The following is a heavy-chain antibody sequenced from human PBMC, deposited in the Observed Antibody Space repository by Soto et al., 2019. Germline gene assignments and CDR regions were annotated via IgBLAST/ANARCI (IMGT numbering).Heavy chain of an antibody. CDR2: NNSSSSYI. D-gene: IGHD2-2*03. CDR1: GFTFSSYS. Sequence: PGGSLRLSCAASGFTFSSYSINSVRQAPGKGLDLFLSNNSSSSYISYAGLVKGGFTNTRDHAENSVYLQMNIPRAGDTAVYYCAREIGAQDAVDIGYYGMDVWGQGTTVTVSS. V-gene: IGHV3-21*01. J-gene: IGHJ6*02. CDR3: AREIGAQDAVDIGYYGMDV.